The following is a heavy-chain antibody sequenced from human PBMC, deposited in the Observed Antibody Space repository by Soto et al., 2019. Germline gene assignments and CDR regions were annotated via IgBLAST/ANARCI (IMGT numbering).Heavy chain of an antibody. J-gene: IGHJ6*02. CDR2: IYTSGST. V-gene: IGHV4-4*07. D-gene: IGHD6-19*01. CDR3: ARGGDSSGWYNEIYYYYYGMDV. CDR1: GGSTSSYY. Sequence: PSETLSLTCTVSGGSTSSYYWSWIRQPAGKGLEWIGRIYTSGSTNYNPSLKSRVTMSVDTSKNQFSLKLSSVTAADTAVYYCARGGDSSGWYNEIYYYYYGMDVWGQGTTVTVSS.